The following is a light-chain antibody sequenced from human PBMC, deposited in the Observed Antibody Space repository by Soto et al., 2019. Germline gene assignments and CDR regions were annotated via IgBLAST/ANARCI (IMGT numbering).Light chain of an antibody. J-gene: IGLJ1*01. CDR2: AVS. CDR1: SSDVGYYDY. V-gene: IGLV2-14*01. CDR3: SSYSTSSTPYV. Sequence: QSALTQPASVSGSPGQSITISCTGTSSDVGYYDYVSWYQQHPGRAPKLMIYAVSNRPSGVSNRFSASKSGNTASLTISGLQAEDEAHYYCSSYSTSSTPYVFGTGTKLTVL.